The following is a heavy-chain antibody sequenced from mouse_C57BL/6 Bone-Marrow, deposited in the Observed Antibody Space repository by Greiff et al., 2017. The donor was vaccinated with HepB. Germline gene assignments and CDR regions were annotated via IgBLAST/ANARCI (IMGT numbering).Heavy chain of an antibody. CDR3: ARGLLRFYRYFDV. CDR2: INPGSGGT. V-gene: IGHV1-54*01. CDR1: GYAFTNYL. J-gene: IGHJ1*03. Sequence: QVQLQQSGAELVRPGTSVKVSCKASGYAFTNYLIEWVKQRPGQGLEWIGVINPGSGGTNYNEKFKGKATLTADKSSSTAYMQLSSLTSEDSAVYFCARGLLRFYRYFDVWGTGTTVTVSS. D-gene: IGHD1-1*01.